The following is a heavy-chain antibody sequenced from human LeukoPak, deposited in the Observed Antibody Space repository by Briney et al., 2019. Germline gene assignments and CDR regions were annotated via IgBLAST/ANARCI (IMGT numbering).Heavy chain of an antibody. Sequence: GGSLRLSCAASGFTVSNNYMSWVRQAPGKGLEWVSVIYSGDNTYYVESVKGRFTISRDNSKNTLFLQMNRLRAEDRAVYYCAGRRVLDASFDYWGQGPLVTVSS. CDR3: AGRRVLDASFDY. V-gene: IGHV3-66*02. CDR2: IYSGDNT. D-gene: IGHD3-16*01. CDR1: GFTVSNNY. J-gene: IGHJ4*02.